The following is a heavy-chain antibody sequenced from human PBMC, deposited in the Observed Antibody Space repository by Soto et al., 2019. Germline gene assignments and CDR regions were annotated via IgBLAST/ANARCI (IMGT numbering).Heavy chain of an antibody. V-gene: IGHV4-31*03. D-gene: IGHD6-13*01. CDR1: GGSISSGGYY. CDR2: IYYSGST. Sequence: QVQLQESGPGLVKPSQTLSLTCTVSGGSISSGGYYWSWIRQHPGKGLEWIGYIYYSGSTYYNPSLKRRVTISVDTSKNRFSLKLSSVTAADTAVYYCARAAHYSSPFRWFDPWGQGTLVTVSS. CDR3: ARAAHYSSPFRWFDP. J-gene: IGHJ5*02.